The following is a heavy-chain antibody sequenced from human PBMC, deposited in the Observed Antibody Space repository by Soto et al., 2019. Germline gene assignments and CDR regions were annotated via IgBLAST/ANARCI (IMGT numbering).Heavy chain of an antibody. V-gene: IGHV3-53*02. CDR3: ARARGGIAAAGTWDDGMDV. Sequence: EVQLVETGGGLIQPGGSLRLSCAASGFTVSSNYMSWVRQAPGKGLEWVSVIYSGGSTYYADSVKGRFTISRDNSKNTLYLQMNSLRAEDTAVYYCARARGGIAAAGTWDDGMDVWGQGTTVTVSS. J-gene: IGHJ6*02. CDR2: IYSGGST. CDR1: GFTVSSNY. D-gene: IGHD6-13*01.